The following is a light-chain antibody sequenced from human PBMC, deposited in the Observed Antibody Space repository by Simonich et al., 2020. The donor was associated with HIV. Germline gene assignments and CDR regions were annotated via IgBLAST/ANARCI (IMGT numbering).Light chain of an antibody. Sequence: DIQMTQSPSFVSASVGDRVTITCRASKGISYWLAWYQQKPGKAPKLLIYAASSLQSGGPSRFSGSGSGTDFTLTISSLQAEDVAVYYCQQYYSTPRTFGQGTKVEIK. CDR1: KGISYW. CDR2: AAS. CDR3: QQYYSTPRT. J-gene: IGKJ1*01. V-gene: IGKV1-12*01.